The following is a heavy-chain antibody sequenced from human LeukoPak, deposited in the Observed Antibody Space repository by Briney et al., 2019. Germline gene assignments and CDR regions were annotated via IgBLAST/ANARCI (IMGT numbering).Heavy chain of an antibody. Sequence: GGSLRLSCAASGFTFDDYAMHWVRQAPGKGLEWVSGISYNSDTIAYADSVKGRFTISRDNAKNSLYLQMNSLRAEDTALYYCAKDYCGGDCYSGWYFDLWGRGTLVTVSS. J-gene: IGHJ2*01. CDR1: GFTFDDYA. CDR2: ISYNSDTI. D-gene: IGHD2-21*02. CDR3: AKDYCGGDCYSGWYFDL. V-gene: IGHV3-9*01.